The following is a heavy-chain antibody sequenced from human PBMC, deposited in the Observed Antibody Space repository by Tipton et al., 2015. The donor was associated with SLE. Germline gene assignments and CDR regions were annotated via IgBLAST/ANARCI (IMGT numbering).Heavy chain of an antibody. J-gene: IGHJ4*02. Sequence: SLRLSCAASGFTFSSYGMHWVRQAPGKGLEWVAFIRYDGSNKYYADSVKGRFTISRDNSKNTLYLQMNSLRAEDTAVYYCAKDRRVGSNYFDYWGQGPLVTVSS. V-gene: IGHV3-30*02. D-gene: IGHD1-26*01. CDR2: IRYDGSNK. CDR1: GFTFSSYG. CDR3: AKDRRVGSNYFDY.